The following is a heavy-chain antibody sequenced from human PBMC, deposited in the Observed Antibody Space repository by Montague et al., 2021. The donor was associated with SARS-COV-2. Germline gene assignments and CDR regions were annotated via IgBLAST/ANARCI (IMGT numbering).Heavy chain of an antibody. Sequence: SETLSLTCTVSGGSISSSSYYWGWIRQPPRKGLEWIGEINHSGSTNYNPSLKSRVTISVDTSKNQFSLKLSSVTAADTAVYYCARGYDYVWGSYRYLHWFDPWGQGTLVTVSS. D-gene: IGHD3-16*02. CDR2: INHSGST. CDR3: ARGYDYVWGSYRYLHWFDP. CDR1: GGSISSSSYY. V-gene: IGHV4-39*07. J-gene: IGHJ5*02.